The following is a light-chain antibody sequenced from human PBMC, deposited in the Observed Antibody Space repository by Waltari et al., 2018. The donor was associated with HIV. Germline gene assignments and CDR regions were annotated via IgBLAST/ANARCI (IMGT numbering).Light chain of an antibody. CDR2: GAS. Sequence: DIQMTQSPSSLSAPVGDRVTITCRASQSVANFLNWYQQRPGKAPKLLINGASSLQTGVPSKFSGSGSGTDFTLTISSLQPEDFATYFCQQTYTTPCTFGQGTRLEIK. CDR3: QQTYTTPCT. J-gene: IGKJ5*01. CDR1: QSVANF. V-gene: IGKV1-39*01.